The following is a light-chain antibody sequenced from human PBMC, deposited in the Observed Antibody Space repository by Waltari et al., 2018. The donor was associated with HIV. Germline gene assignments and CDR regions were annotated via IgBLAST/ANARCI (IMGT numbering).Light chain of an antibody. Sequence: QSALTQPASVSGSPGQSITISCTGTSSDVGGYNYVSWYQQHPGKAPKLMIYDVSNRPSGVSNRFSGSKSGNTASLTISVLQAEDEADYYCSSYTSSSTFYVVFGGGTKLTVL. CDR3: SSYTSSSTFYVV. CDR1: SSDVGGYNY. CDR2: DVS. J-gene: IGLJ2*01. V-gene: IGLV2-14*01.